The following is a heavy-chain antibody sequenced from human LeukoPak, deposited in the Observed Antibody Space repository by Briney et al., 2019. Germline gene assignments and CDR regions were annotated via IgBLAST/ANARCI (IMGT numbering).Heavy chain of an antibody. V-gene: IGHV1-2*02. CDR2: INPNSGGT. CDR3: ARVRGPSNWFDP. CDR1: GYTFTGYY. Sequence: ASVKVSCKASGYTFTGYYMHWVRQAPGQGLEWMGWINPNSGGTNYARKFQGRVTMTRDTSISTAYMELSRLRSDDTAVYYCARVRGPSNWFDPWGQGTLVTVSS. J-gene: IGHJ5*02.